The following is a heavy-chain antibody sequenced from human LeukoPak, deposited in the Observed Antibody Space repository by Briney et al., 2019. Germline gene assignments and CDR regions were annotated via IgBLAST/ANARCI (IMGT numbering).Heavy chain of an antibody. CDR3: ARAYCTSTSCHYGMDV. V-gene: IGHV3-21*01. CDR1: GFTFTSYS. Sequence: PGGSLRLSCAASGFTFTSYSMNWVRQAPGKGLEWVSSITSSSIYIYYADSVKGRFTISRDNAKNSLYLQMNSLGAEDTAVYYCARAYCTSTSCHYGMDVWGQGTTVTVSS. J-gene: IGHJ6*02. CDR2: ITSSSIYI. D-gene: IGHD2-2*01.